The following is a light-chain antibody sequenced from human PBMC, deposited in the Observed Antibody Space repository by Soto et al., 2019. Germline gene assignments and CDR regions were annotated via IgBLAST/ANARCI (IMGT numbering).Light chain of an antibody. V-gene: IGKV1-39*01. CDR1: QSISSY. CDR2: AAS. J-gene: IGKJ4*01. Sequence: DIQMTQSPSSLSASVGDRVTITCRASQSISSYLNWYQQKPGKAPKLLIYAASSLQSSVPSRFSGSGSGTDFTLTISSLQPEDFATYYCQQSYSTLGTFGGGTKVEIK. CDR3: QQSYSTLGT.